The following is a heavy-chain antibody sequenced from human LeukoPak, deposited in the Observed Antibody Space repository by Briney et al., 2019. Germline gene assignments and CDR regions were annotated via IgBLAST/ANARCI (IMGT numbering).Heavy chain of an antibody. Sequence: GGSLRLSCAASGFTFRSYYMSWVRQAPGQGLEWLSSISSSSTYIYYADSVKGRFTISRDNAKNSLYLQINSLRAEDTAVYYCARGEYYYGSGSPFDYWGQGTLVTVSS. CDR1: GFTFRSYY. D-gene: IGHD3-10*01. CDR3: ARGEYYYGSGSPFDY. CDR2: ISSSSTYI. V-gene: IGHV3-21*01. J-gene: IGHJ4*02.